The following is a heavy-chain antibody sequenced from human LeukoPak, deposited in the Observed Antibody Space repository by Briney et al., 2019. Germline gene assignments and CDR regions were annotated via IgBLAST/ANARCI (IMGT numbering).Heavy chain of an antibody. CDR1: GGSISSYY. CDR3: ARDTYYCSSTSCPYYYYYYMDV. Sequence: SETLSLTCTVSGGSISSYYWSWIRQPPGKGLDWIGYIYYSGSTNYNPSLKSRVTISVDTSKNQFSLKLSSVTAADTAVYYCARDTYYCSSTSCPYYYYYYMDVWGKGTTVTVS. J-gene: IGHJ6*03. D-gene: IGHD2-2*01. CDR2: IYYSGST. V-gene: IGHV4-59*01.